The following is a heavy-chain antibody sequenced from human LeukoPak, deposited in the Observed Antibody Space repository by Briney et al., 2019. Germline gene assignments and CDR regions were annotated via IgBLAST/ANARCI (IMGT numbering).Heavy chain of an antibody. CDR1: GFTFSSYA. V-gene: IGHV3-23*01. J-gene: IGHJ4*02. Sequence: PGGSLRLSCAASGFTFSSYAMSWVRQAPGEGLEWVSAISGSGGSTYYADSVKGRFTISRDNSKNTLYLQMNSLRAEDTAVYYCAKDKLTFNMVRGVNPDYWGQGTLVTVSS. D-gene: IGHD3-10*01. CDR2: ISGSGGST. CDR3: AKDKLTFNMVRGVNPDY.